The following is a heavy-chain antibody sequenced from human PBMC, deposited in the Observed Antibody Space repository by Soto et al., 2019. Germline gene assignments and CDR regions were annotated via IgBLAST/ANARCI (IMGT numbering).Heavy chain of an antibody. Sequence: EVQLVESGGGLVQPGGSLRLSCVVSGFTVSSNYMSWARQAPGKGLEWVSIIYSGGSTDYSDSVKGRFTISRDHSKNTLYLQMSSLRPEDTAVYYCARTLDYGDYIDYWGQGTLVTVSS. D-gene: IGHD4-17*01. CDR1: GFTVSSNY. CDR3: ARTLDYGDYIDY. CDR2: IYSGGST. J-gene: IGHJ4*02. V-gene: IGHV3-66*01.